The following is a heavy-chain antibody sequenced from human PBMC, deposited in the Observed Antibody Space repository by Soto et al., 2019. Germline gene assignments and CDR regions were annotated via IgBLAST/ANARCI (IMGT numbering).Heavy chain of an antibody. CDR2: IYYSGST. D-gene: IGHD6-19*01. Sequence: QLQLQESGPGLVKPSETLSLTCSVSGGSINSSSYFWGWVRQPPGKGLEWIGSIYYSGSTYYNPSLRSRVTISVDTSKNQFSLKLSSVTAADTAVFSCARQYSSGSRNWFDPWGQGTLVNVSS. CDR1: GGSINSSSYF. V-gene: IGHV4-39*01. CDR3: ARQYSSGSRNWFDP. J-gene: IGHJ5*02.